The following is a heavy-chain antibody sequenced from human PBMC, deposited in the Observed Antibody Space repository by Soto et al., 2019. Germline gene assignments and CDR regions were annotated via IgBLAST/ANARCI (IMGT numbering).Heavy chain of an antibody. D-gene: IGHD3-3*01. CDR1: GFTFSIYT. V-gene: IGHV3-48*02. CDR2: ITAASDTI. J-gene: IGHJ5*02. Sequence: EVQLVESGGGLAQPGGSLRLSCEAAGFTFSIYTMNWVRQAPGKGLEWVSYITAASDTIYYADSVKGRFTISRDNAKNSLYLQMNSVRDEDTAVYYCARHYTTSRVGAWFDPGSQGTLVTVSS. CDR3: ARHYTTSRVGAWFDP.